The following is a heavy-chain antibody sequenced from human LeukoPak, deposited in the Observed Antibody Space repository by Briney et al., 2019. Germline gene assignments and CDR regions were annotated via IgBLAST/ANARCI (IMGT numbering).Heavy chain of an antibody. V-gene: IGHV3-30*18. J-gene: IGHJ6*02. CDR1: GFTFSSYG. CDR3: AKEVATITYYYYGMDV. D-gene: IGHD5-12*01. CDR2: ISYDGSNK. Sequence: PGRSLRLSCAASGFTFSSYGMHWVRQAPGKGLEWVAVISYDGSNKYYADSVKGRFTISRDNSKNTLYLQMNSLRAEDTAVYYCAKEVATITYYYYGMDVWGQGTTVTVSS.